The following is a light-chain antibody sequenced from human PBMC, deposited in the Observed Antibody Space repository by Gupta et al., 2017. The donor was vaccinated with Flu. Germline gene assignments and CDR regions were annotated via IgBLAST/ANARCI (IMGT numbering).Light chain of an antibody. V-gene: IGLV2-18*02. Sequence: QSALTQPPSVSGSPGQSVTISCTGTSSDVGSYNRVSWYQQPPGTAPKLMIYEVTNRPSGVPDRFSGSKSGNTASLTISGRQAEDEADYYCSSYTSSYTYVFGTGTKVTVL. CDR2: EVT. J-gene: IGLJ1*01. CDR1: SSDVGSYNR. CDR3: SSYTSSYTYV.